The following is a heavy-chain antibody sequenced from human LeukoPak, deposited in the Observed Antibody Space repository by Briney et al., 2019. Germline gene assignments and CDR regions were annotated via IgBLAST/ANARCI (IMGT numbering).Heavy chain of an antibody. V-gene: IGHV4-4*07. Sequence: SETLSLTCTVSGGSISSYYWSWVRQHAGKGLEWIGRIYTSGSTNYNPFLKSRVTMSVDTSKNQFSLKLSSVTAADTAVYYCARDSLYYYDSSGYWPLDYWGQGTLVTVSS. D-gene: IGHD3-22*01. CDR3: ARDSLYYYDSSGYWPLDY. CDR2: IYTSGST. CDR1: GGSISSYY. J-gene: IGHJ4*02.